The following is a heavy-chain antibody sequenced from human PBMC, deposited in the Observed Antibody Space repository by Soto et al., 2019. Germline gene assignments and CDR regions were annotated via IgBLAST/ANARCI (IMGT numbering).Heavy chain of an antibody. Sequence: GGSLRLSCTAFTNYSVNWVRQAPGKGLEWVSSISSNGAHPYYGDSVRGRFTISKDNAKNSVDLQMNSLRAEDTAVYYCVRGYGDYEGFQYWGQGTRVTVSS. CDR1: TNYS. D-gene: IGHD4-17*01. V-gene: IGHV3-21*01. CDR2: ISSNGAHP. CDR3: VRGYGDYEGFQY. J-gene: IGHJ4*02.